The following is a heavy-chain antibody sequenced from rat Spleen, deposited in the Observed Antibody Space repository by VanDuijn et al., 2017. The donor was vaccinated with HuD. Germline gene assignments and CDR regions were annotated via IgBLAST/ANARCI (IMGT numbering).Heavy chain of an antibody. CDR3: ARDGLRVYLPLFDY. CDR1: GFSLASSH. V-gene: IGHV2-32*01. D-gene: IGHD1-4*01. J-gene: IGHJ2*01. Sequence: QVQLKESGPGLVQPSQTLSLTCTVSGFSLASSHVSWVRQPPGKGLEWMGVKLEDGNTVYNSALKSRLSISRDTSKNQLFLKMSSLKTEDTATYYCARDGLRVYLPLFDYWGQGVMVTVSS. CDR2: KLEDGNT.